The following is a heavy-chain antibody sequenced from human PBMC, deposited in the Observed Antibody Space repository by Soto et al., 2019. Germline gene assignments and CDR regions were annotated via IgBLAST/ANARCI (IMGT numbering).Heavy chain of an antibody. CDR2: IYDSGST. CDR1: GGSINNYY. J-gene: IGHJ4*02. CDR3: AREHGFSYGLNYFDY. Sequence: PSETLSLTCTVSGGSINNYYWSWIRQPPGKGLEWIGYIYDSGSTNYNPSLKSRVTMSVDTSKNQFSLNLSSVTAADTAVYYCAREHGFSYGLNYFDYWGQGTLVTVSS. V-gene: IGHV4-59*01. D-gene: IGHD5-18*01.